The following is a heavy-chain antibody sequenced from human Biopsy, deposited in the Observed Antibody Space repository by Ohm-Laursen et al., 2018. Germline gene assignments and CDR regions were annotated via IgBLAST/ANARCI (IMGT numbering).Heavy chain of an antibody. J-gene: IGHJ4*02. D-gene: IGHD2-8*01. CDR1: GFTVSSNY. V-gene: IGHV3-33*03. CDR3: AKCMTGGSNYYLHH. Sequence: SLRLSCAASGFTVSSNYMSWVRQAPGKGLEWVAAIWYDGSNKNYADSVKGRFTISRDNSKNTLYLQMNSLRGEDTAVYYCAKCMTGGSNYYLHHCGQGTLVTVSS. CDR2: IWYDGSNK.